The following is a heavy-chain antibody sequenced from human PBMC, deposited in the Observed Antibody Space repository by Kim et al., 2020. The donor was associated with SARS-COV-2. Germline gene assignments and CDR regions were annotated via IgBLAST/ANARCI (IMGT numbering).Heavy chain of an antibody. CDR3: ASLREYYYGSGSPIN. V-gene: IGHV4-59*01. CDR1: GGSISSYY. CDR2: TYYSGST. D-gene: IGHD3-10*01. J-gene: IGHJ4*02. Sequence: SETLSLTCTVSGGSISSYYWSWIRQPPGKGLEWIGYTYYSGSTNYNPSLKSRVTISVDTSKNQFSLKLSSVTAADTAVYYCASLREYYYGSGSPINWGQGNPGTVSP.